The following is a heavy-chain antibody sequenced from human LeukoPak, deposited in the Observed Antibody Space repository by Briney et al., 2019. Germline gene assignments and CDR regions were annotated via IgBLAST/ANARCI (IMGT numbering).Heavy chain of an antibody. J-gene: IGHJ1*01. V-gene: IGHV3-74*01. CDR1: GFTFSSYW. Sequence: PGGSLRLSCAASGFTFSSYWMHWVRQAPGKGLVWVSRINSDGSSTSYADSVKGRFTISRDNAKNTLYLQMNSLRAEDTAVYYCAKNHIVVVITGYFQHWGQGTLVTVSS. CDR3: AKNHIVVVITGYFQH. CDR2: INSDGSST. D-gene: IGHD3-22*01.